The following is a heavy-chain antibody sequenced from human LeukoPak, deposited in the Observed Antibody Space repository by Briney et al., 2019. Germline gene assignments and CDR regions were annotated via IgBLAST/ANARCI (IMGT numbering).Heavy chain of an antibody. CDR2: INHSGST. CDR3: ARGYSNRRKYQAAGLDY. Sequence: SETLSLTCAVYGGSFSGYYWSWIRQPPGKGLEWIGEINHSGSTNYNPSLKSRVTISVDTSKNQFSLKLSSVTAADTAVYYCARGYSNRRKYQAAGLDYWGQGTLVTVSS. CDR1: GGSFSGYY. V-gene: IGHV4-34*01. D-gene: IGHD4-11*01. J-gene: IGHJ4*02.